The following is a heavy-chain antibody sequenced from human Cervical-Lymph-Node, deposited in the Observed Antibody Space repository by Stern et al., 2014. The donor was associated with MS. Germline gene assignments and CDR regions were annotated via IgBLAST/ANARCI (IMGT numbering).Heavy chain of an antibody. CDR3: ARASPPQDDQRGGFDR. CDR1: GGPFSSDA. Sequence: QVQLVQSGAEVKKPGSSVKVSCKASGGPFSSDAINWLRQAHGQGLEWMASIIPIFGTATNAQKFQGRVTITADESTSTAYMELSSLRSEDTAVYYCARASPPQDDQRGGFDRWGQGTRVTVSS. D-gene: IGHD3-10*01. CDR2: IIPIFGTA. J-gene: IGHJ5*02. V-gene: IGHV1-69*15.